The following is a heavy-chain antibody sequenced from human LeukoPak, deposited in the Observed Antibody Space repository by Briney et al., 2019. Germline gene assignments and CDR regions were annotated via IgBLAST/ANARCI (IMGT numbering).Heavy chain of an antibody. CDR2: IYYTGNT. CDR3: ARGPFWGYSGYAFFE. J-gene: IGHJ4*02. D-gene: IGHD5-12*01. Sequence: PSETLSLTCTVSGGSISSGGYYWSWIRQHPGKGLEWIGYIYYTGNTFYNPSLKSRVTISVDTSKNQFSLKLSSVTAADTAVYYCARGPFWGYSGYAFFEWGQGTLVTVFS. CDR1: GGSISSGGYY. V-gene: IGHV4-31*03.